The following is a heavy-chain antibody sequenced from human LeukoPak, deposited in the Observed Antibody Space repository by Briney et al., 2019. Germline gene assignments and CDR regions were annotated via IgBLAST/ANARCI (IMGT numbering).Heavy chain of an antibody. CDR2: ISSSSSYI. CDR1: GFTFSSYS. Sequence: GGSLRLSCAASGFTFSSYSMNWVRQAPGKGLEWVLSISSSSSYIYYADSVKGRFTISRDKAKNSLYLQMNSLRAEDTAVYYCARDQGYYYMDVWGKGTTVTVSS. J-gene: IGHJ6*03. V-gene: IGHV3-21*01. CDR3: ARDQGYYYMDV.